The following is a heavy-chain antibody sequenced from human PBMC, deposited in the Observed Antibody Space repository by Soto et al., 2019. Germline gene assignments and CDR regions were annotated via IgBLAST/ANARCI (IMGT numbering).Heavy chain of an antibody. D-gene: IGHD5-12*01. CDR2: INPNSGGT. Sequence: ASVKVSCKASGYTFAGYYMHWVRQAPGQGLEWMGWINPNSGGTNYAQKFQGRVTMTRDTSISTAYMELSRLRSDDTAVYYCARVPHGYTPFDYWGQGTLVTVSS. CDR1: GYTFAGYY. V-gene: IGHV1-2*02. CDR3: ARVPHGYTPFDY. J-gene: IGHJ4*02.